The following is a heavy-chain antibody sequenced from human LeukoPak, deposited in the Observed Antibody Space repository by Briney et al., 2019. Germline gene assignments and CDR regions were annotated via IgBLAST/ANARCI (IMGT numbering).Heavy chain of an antibody. CDR2: IDPSGGST. CDR3: ARDNTATGAFDN. V-gene: IGHV1-46*01. CDR1: GYSFTSYY. Sequence: ASVKVSCRASGYSFTSYYMHGVRQAPGQGLEWMGIIDPSGGSTSYAQKFQGRVTMTRDTSTSTVYMELSSLRSEDTAVYYCARDNTATGAFDNWGQGTLVTVSS. D-gene: IGHD1-1*01. J-gene: IGHJ4*02.